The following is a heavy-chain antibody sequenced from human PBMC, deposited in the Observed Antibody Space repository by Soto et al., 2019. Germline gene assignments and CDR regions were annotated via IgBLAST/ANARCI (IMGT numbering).Heavy chain of an antibody. CDR1: GDSVSSGGRS. CDR3: ARDRRSYYLDSSGLDF. Sequence: QLQLQESGSGLVRPSETLSLTCAVTGDSVSSGGRSWTWIRQPPGKGLEWIGNIFQTGSTNYNPSLKSRLTLSIDTSKYQFSLRLSSVTAADTAIYYCARDRRSYYLDSSGLDFWGQGTLVTVSS. D-gene: IGHD3-22*01. CDR2: IFQTGST. V-gene: IGHV4-30-2*01. J-gene: IGHJ4*02.